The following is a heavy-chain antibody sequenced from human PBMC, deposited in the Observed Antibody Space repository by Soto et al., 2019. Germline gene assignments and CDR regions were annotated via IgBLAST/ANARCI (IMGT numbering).Heavy chain of an antibody. Sequence: EVQLWESGGGLAQPGGSLRLSCEVAGFSLTSYGMHWVRQPPDKGLEWVSTIGGVGDTFYADSVKGRFSISRDVSKNTLFLQMNSLRDEDTALYFCAKDGTAAGIHFYGMNVWGQGTTVTVSS. J-gene: IGHJ6*02. V-gene: IGHV3-23*01. CDR2: IGGVGDT. CDR3: AKDGTAAGIHFYGMNV. D-gene: IGHD6-13*01. CDR1: GFSLTSYG.